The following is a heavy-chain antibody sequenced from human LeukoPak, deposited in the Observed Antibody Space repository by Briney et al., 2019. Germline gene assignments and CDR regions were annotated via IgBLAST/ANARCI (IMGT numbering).Heavy chain of an antibody. CDR3: ARDLTDYYDSSGYYPFDY. J-gene: IGHJ4*02. CDR2: ISSSSSYI. V-gene: IGHV3-21*01. CDR1: GFTFSSYS. D-gene: IGHD3-22*01. Sequence: PGGSLRLSCAASGFTFSSYSMNWVRQAPGKGPEWVSSISSSSSYIYYADSVKGRFTISRDNAKNSLYLQMNSLRAGDTAVYYCARDLTDYYDSSGYYPFDYWGQGTLVTVSS.